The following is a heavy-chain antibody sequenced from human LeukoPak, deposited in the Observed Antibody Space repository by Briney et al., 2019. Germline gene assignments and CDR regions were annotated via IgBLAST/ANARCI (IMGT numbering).Heavy chain of an antibody. CDR3: ARVRGPRQPFDY. D-gene: IGHD3-10*01. Sequence: PGGSLRLSCAASGFTFSGYSMNWVRQAPGKGLEWVSYISSSSSVLHYADSVKGRFTISRDNAKKSLYLQMNSLRDEDTAVYYCARVRGPRQPFDYWGQGTLVTVSS. V-gene: IGHV3-48*02. J-gene: IGHJ4*02. CDR1: GFTFSGYS. CDR2: ISSSSSVL.